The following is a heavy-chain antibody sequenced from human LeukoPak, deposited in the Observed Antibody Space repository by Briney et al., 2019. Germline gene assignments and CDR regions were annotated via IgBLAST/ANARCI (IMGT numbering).Heavy chain of an antibody. D-gene: IGHD5-24*01. J-gene: IGHJ4*02. V-gene: IGHV1-69*04. CDR1: GGTFSSYA. Sequence: GASVKVSCKASGGTFSSYAISWVRQAPGQGLEWMGRIIPILGIANYAQKFQGRVTITADKSTSTAYMELSSLRSEDTAVYYCVREVEMSTIPFDYWGQGTLVTVSS. CDR2: IIPILGIA. CDR3: VREVEMSTIPFDY.